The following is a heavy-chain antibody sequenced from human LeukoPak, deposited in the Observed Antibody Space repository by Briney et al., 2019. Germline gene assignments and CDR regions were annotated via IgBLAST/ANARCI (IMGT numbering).Heavy chain of an antibody. CDR2: INWNGGST. V-gene: IGHV3-20*04. CDR3: ARGTGYSYGTAVGY. CDR1: GFTFDGYG. Sequence: PGGSLRLSCGASGFTFDGYGMSWVRQAPGKGLEWVSGINWNGGSTGYADSVKGRFTISRDNAKNSLYLQMNSLRAEDTALYYCARGTGYSYGTAVGYWGQGTLVTVSS. J-gene: IGHJ4*02. D-gene: IGHD5-18*01.